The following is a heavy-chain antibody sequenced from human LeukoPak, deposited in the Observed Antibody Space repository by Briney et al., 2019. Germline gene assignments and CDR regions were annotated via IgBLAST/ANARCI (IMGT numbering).Heavy chain of an antibody. CDR3: ARVGGSGWYSGDFDY. CDR1: GFTVSSNY. D-gene: IGHD6-19*01. CDR2: IYSGGST. J-gene: IGHJ4*02. V-gene: IGHV3-53*01. Sequence: GSLRLSCAASGFTVSSNYMSWVRQAPGKGLGWGSVIYSGGSTYYADSVKGRFTISRDNSKNTLYLQMNSLRAEDTAVYYCARVGGSGWYSGDFDYWGQGTLVTVSS.